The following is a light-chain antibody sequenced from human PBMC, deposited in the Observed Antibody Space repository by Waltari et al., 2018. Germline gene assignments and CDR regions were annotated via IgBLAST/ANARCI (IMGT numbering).Light chain of an antibody. CDR2: AAS. CDR3: QHYVRLPAT. Sequence: EIVLTQSPGTLSLSPGESATLSCRASQSVSRTLAWYQQKPGQAPSLLIYAASTRAPGIPDRVSGSGSGTDFSLTISRLEPEDFAVYYCQHYVRLPATFGQGTKVEIK. CDR1: QSVSRT. J-gene: IGKJ1*01. V-gene: IGKV3-20*01.